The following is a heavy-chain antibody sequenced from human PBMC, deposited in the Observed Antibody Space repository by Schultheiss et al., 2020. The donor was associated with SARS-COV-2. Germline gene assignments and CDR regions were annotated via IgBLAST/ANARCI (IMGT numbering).Heavy chain of an antibody. D-gene: IGHD6-13*01. J-gene: IGHJ4*02. CDR3: AKDAEGSSSWYPDY. CDR1: GFTFSSYA. Sequence: GESLKISCAASGFTFSSYAMSWVRQAPGKGLEWVSAISGSGGSTYYADSVKGRFTISRDNSKNTLYLQMNSLRAEDTAVYYCAKDAEGSSSWYPDYWGQGTLVTVSS. CDR2: ISGSGGST. V-gene: IGHV3-23*01.